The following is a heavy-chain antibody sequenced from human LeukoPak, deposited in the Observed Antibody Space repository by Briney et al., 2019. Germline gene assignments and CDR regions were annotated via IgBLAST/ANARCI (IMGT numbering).Heavy chain of an antibody. CDR2: IKQDGSEK. J-gene: IGHJ4*02. CDR3: ARSRTIFGVVRWYFDY. V-gene: IGHV3-7*01. CDR1: GFTFSSYW. Sequence: GGSLRLSCAASGFTFSSYWMSWVRQAPGKGLEWVANIKQDGSEKYYVDSVKGRFTISRDNSKNTLYLQMNSLRAEDTAVYYCARSRTIFGVVRWYFDYWGQGTLVTVSS. D-gene: IGHD3-3*01.